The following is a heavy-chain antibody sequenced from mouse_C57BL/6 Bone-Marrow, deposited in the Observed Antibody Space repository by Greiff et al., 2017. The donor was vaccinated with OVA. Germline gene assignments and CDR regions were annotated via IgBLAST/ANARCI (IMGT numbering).Heavy chain of an antibody. Sequence: VQLQQSGPELVKPGASVKISCKASGYSFTDYNMHWVKQSNGKSLEWIGVFNPNYGTSRYNQKFKGKATVTGDQSSSTAYMQLNSLTSEDSAVYYCAVYYGSRYRYYDVWGTGTAVTVSS. CDR3: AVYYGSRYRYYDV. D-gene: IGHD1-1*01. V-gene: IGHV1-39*01. CDR2: FNPNYGTS. CDR1: GYSFTDYN. J-gene: IGHJ1*03.